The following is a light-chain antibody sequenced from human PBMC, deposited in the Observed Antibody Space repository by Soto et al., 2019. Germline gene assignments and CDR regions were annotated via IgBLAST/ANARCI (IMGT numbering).Light chain of an antibody. CDR2: RAS. CDR1: QSISSW. J-gene: IGKJ1*01. V-gene: IGKV1-5*03. Sequence: DIQMTQSPSTLSAPMGDRVIITCRASQSISSWLAWYQQKPGKAPDLLIYRASTLKTGIPSRFSGSGSGTEFTLTISSLQPDDFATYYCQQYDRASWTFGPGTKVEIK. CDR3: QQYDRASWT.